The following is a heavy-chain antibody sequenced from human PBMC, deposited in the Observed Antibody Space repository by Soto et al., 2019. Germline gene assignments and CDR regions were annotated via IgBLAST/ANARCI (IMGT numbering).Heavy chain of an antibody. CDR1: GFRFEQYV. V-gene: IGHV3-9*01. J-gene: IGHJ4*02. CDR2: VSPTGDTV. Sequence: VQVVASGGGLVQPGRSLRLSCAVSGFRFEQYVMHWVRQAPGKGLECVSTVSPTGDTVAYADSVEGRFTESRENAENSIYVQMSSLKGDDTAVYYCLKDAPNGSSDEWGQGTLVTVSS. CDR3: LKDAPNGSSDE. D-gene: IGHD3-10*01.